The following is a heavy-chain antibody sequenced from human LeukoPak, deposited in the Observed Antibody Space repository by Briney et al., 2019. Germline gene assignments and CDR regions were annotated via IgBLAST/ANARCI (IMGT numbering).Heavy chain of an antibody. CDR3: ASPGIVAAGTDRGFDY. V-gene: IGHV4-59*01. Sequence: SETLSLTCTVSGGSISSYYWSWIRQPPGKGLEWIGFIYHSGITNYNPSLESRVTISVDTSKNQFSLRLSSVTAADTAVYYCASPGIVAAGTDRGFDYWGQGTLVTVSS. CDR2: IYHSGIT. CDR1: GGSISSYY. D-gene: IGHD6-13*01. J-gene: IGHJ4*02.